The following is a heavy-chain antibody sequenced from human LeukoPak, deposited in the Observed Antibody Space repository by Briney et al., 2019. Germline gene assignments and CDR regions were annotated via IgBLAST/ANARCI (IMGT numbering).Heavy chain of an antibody. CDR3: ARDTDFAGSGSYLPGWNNYRYYGMDV. Sequence: ASVKDSCQASGYTHSSFGISWVRQAPGQQPEGMGWSSIYNGKSNYVQKFQGRINMSRDTATNIAYLELRSLTSDDTAVYYCARDTDFAGSGSYLPGWNNYRYYGMDVWGKGTTVTVSS. CDR2: SSIYNGKS. D-gene: IGHD3-10*01. CDR1: GYTHSSFG. J-gene: IGHJ6*04. V-gene: IGHV1-18*04.